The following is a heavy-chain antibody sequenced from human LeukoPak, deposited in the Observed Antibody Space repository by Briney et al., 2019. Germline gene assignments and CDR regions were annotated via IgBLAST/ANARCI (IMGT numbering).Heavy chain of an antibody. Sequence: PGGSLGLSCAASGFTVSSNYMSWVRQAPGKGLEWVSVIYSGGSTYYADSVKGRFTISRDNSKNTLYLQMNSLRAEDTAVYYCARLENIVGAPYFDYWGQGTLVTVSS. V-gene: IGHV3-53*01. CDR1: GFTVSSNY. D-gene: IGHD1-26*01. CDR3: ARLENIVGAPYFDY. J-gene: IGHJ4*02. CDR2: IYSGGST.